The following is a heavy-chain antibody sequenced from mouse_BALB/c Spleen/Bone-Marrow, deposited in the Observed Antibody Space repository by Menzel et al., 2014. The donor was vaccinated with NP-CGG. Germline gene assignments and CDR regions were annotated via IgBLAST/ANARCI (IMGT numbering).Heavy chain of an antibody. J-gene: IGHJ2*01. Sequence: QVQLQQCGPELVKPGASVKMSCKASGYTFTSYYIHWVKQRPGQGLEWIGWIYPGDGSTKYNEKFKGKTTLTADKSSSTAYMLLSSLTSEDSAIYFCARQGGPYYFDYWGQGTTLTVSS. CDR2: IYPGDGST. D-gene: IGHD3-3*01. CDR1: GYTFTSYY. V-gene: IGHV1S56*01. CDR3: ARQGGPYYFDY.